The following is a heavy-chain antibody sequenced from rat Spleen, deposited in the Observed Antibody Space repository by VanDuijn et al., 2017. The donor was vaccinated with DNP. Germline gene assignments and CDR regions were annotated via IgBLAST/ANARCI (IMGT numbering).Heavy chain of an antibody. D-gene: IGHD1-11*01. CDR2: IIYDGSSI. J-gene: IGHJ2*01. CDR3: TTNPHIRTTAPSVWRAPYSESYYCLRRSAEGITAFDY. V-gene: IGHV5-29*01. CDR1: GFTFSKYG. Sequence: EVQLVESDGGLVQPGRSMKVSCAASGFTFSKYGMAWVRQAPKKGLEWVATIIYDGSSIYYRDSVKGRFSISRDNAESTIYLQVSSLRSEDTATYDGTTNPHIRTTAPSVWRAPYSESYYCLRRSAEGITAFDYWGQGVMVTVSS.